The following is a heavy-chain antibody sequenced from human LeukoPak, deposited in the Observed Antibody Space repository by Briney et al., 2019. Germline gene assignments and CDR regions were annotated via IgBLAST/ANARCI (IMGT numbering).Heavy chain of an antibody. CDR2: TYYRSKWYN. V-gene: IGHV6-1*01. CDR3: ARVIVVVPAAIRNYYYYYMDV. CDR1: GDSVSSNSAA. J-gene: IGHJ6*03. Sequence: SQTLSLTCAISGDSVSSNSAAWNWIRQSPSRGLEWLGRTYYRSKWYNDYAVSVKSRITINPDTSKNQFSLQLNSVTPEDTAVYYCARVIVVVPAAIRNYYYYYMDVWGKGTTVTVSS. D-gene: IGHD2-2*02.